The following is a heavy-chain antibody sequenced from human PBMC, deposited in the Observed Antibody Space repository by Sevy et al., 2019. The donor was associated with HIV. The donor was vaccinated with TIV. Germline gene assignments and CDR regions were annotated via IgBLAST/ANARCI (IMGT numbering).Heavy chain of an antibody. D-gene: IGHD1-1*01. CDR3: ARDRLDGYYYGMDV. CDR1: GFTFSSYS. J-gene: IGHJ6*02. V-gene: IGHV3-21*01. Sequence: GGSLRLSCAASGFTFSSYSMNWVRQAPGKGLEWVSSFSSSSSYIYYADSVKGRLPISRDNAKNSLYLQMNSLGAEDTDLYYCARDRLDGYYYGMDVWGQGTTVTVSS. CDR2: FSSSSSYI.